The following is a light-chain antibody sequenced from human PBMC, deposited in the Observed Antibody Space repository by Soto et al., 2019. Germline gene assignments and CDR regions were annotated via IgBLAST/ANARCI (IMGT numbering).Light chain of an antibody. CDR1: QSVSSK. CDR2: GAS. CDR3: QQYHDWPIT. J-gene: IGKJ5*01. V-gene: IGKV3-15*01. Sequence: IVMTQSPATLSVSPGDRATLSCRASQSVSSKLAWYQQKPGQAPRLLIHGASTRATAIPARFSGSGSGTEFTLTISSLQSEDFAVYFCQQYHDWPITFGQGTRLEIK.